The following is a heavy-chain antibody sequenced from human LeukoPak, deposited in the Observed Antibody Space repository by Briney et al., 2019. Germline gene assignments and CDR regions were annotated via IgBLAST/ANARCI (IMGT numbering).Heavy chain of an antibody. Sequence: ASVKVSCKASGYTFTVYYMHWVRQAPGQGVEWMGWINPNSGGTNYAQKFQGRDTITRDTSISTAYMELSRLRSDDTAVYYCARERRIAVPDWFDPWGQGTLVTVSS. J-gene: IGHJ5*02. V-gene: IGHV1-2*02. CDR3: ARERRIAVPDWFDP. D-gene: IGHD6-6*01. CDR2: INPNSGGT. CDR1: GYTFTVYY.